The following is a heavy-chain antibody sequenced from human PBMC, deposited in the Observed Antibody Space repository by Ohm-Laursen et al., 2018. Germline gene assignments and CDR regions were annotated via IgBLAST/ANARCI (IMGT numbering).Heavy chain of an antibody. CDR3: ARGSGHYPLDY. CDR2: ISSGGSTI. J-gene: IGHJ4*02. CDR1: GFTFSSYG. D-gene: IGHD3-10*01. Sequence: SLRLSCSASGFTFSSYGMNWVRQAPGKGLEWVSYISSGGSTIYYADSVKGRFTISRDNARNSLYLQMNSLRTDDTAVYYCARGSGHYPLDYWGQGTLVTVSS. V-gene: IGHV3-48*03.